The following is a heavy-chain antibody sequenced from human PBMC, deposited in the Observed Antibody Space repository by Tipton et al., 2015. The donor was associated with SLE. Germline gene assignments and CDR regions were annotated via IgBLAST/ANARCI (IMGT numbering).Heavy chain of an antibody. D-gene: IGHD2-21*01. Sequence: TLSLTCTVSGDSVSSGSYYWGWIRQPPGKGLEWIANIYYTGTTNYNPSLKSRVTISIDTSKNQFSLKLSSVTAADTAVYYCARDCGGQLPYFYIYMGVLGKCATVTVTS. CDR2: IYYTGTT. CDR1: GDSVSSGSYY. CDR3: ARDCGGQLPYFYIYMGV. J-gene: IGHJ6*03. V-gene: IGHV4-39*07.